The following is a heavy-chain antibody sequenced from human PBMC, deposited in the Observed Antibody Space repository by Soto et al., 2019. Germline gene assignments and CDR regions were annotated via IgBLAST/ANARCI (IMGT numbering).Heavy chain of an antibody. D-gene: IGHD3-3*01. Sequence: SETLSLTCAASGGSISSGDYYWGWVRQPPGKGLEWIGSIYNTGHTYYNPSLKSRGTMSVDTSKNEVSLDLNSVTAADTAVYYCAPVPYRDEFWSGYYISQTYYYNLDVWGQGTTVTVSS. V-gene: IGHV4-39*01. CDR1: GGSISSGDYY. CDR2: IYNTGHT. J-gene: IGHJ6*02. CDR3: APVPYRDEFWSGYYISQTYYYNLDV.